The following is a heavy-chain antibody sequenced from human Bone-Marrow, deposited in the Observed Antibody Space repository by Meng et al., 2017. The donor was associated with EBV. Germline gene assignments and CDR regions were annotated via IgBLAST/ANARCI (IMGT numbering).Heavy chain of an antibody. Sequence: QLQSLGDVCFKPSDTLPLTCDGLCGYFMGYSWRWIRQPPGKGLEWIGEINHSGSTNYNPSLKSRVTISVDTSKNQFSLKLSSVTAADTAVYYCARFAGEVAEPGGVDYWGQGTLVTVSS. J-gene: IGHJ4*02. CDR2: INHSGST. CDR3: ARFAGEVAEPGGVDY. V-gene: IGHV4-34*01. D-gene: IGHD2-15*01. CDR1: CGYFMGYS.